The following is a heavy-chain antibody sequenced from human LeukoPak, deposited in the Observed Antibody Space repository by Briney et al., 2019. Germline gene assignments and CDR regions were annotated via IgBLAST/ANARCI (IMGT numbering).Heavy chain of an antibody. Sequence: ASVKVSCKASGGTFSSYAISWVRQAPGQGLEWMGGIIPIFGTANYAQKFQGRVTITTDESTSTAYMELSSLRSDDTAVYYCAISPDIVVVPAAMDYWGQGTLVTVSS. J-gene: IGHJ4*02. CDR3: AISPDIVVVPAAMDY. CDR1: GGTFSSYA. V-gene: IGHV1-69*05. D-gene: IGHD2-2*01. CDR2: IIPIFGTA.